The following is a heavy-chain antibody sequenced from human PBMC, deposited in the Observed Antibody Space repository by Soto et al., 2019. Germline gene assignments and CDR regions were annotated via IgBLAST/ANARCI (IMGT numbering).Heavy chain of an antibody. J-gene: IGHJ6*02. V-gene: IGHV1-69*11. D-gene: IGHD2-21*02. CDR1: GGTFSNYA. CDR3: ASKYSSPYNRDYYSNVDV. Sequence: QVQLVQSRAEVKRPESSVRVCCKASGGTFSNYAINWVRQAPGQGLEWVGGIIPVLGTKNHAQRFQARVTITADESTSTVFMELSSLRSDDTAVYFCASKYSSPYNRDYYSNVDVCGQGTTVTVSS. CDR2: IIPVLGTK.